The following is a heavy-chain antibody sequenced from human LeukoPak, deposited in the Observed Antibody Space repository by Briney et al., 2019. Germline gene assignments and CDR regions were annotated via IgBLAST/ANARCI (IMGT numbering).Heavy chain of an antibody. D-gene: IGHD3-16*02. J-gene: IGHJ4*02. CDR2: IYYSGST. CDR3: SRANRGTYLMY. Sequence: SETLSLTCTVSGYSISSGNYWDWIRQPPGKGLEWIGYIYYSGSTNYSPSLKSRVTISLDEPNNQFSLKVTSVTAADTAVYYCSRANRGTYLMYWGRGTLVTVSS. V-gene: IGHV4-61*05. CDR1: GYSISSGNY.